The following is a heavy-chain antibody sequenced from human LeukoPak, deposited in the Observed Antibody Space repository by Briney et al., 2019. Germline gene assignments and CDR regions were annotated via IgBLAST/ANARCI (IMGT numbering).Heavy chain of an antibody. CDR1: GCTFSNYW. Sequence: GGALTQTCAGCGCTFSNYWWSWVGQARGKEVEGVARIRPDGRSDYYMDAFKGRFTISRDNAGNSLYLQMSSLRAEDTAVYYCARLMGGVATYDYWGQGTLVTVSS. CDR3: ARLMGGVATYDY. V-gene: IGHV3-7*01. D-gene: IGHD1-26*01. CDR2: IRPDGRSD. J-gene: IGHJ4*02.